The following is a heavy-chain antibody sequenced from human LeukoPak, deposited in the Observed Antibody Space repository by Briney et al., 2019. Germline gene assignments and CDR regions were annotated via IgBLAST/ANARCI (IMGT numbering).Heavy chain of an antibody. V-gene: IGHV3-11*01. CDR2: ISSSGSTI. J-gene: IGHJ6*02. Sequence: GGSLRLSCAASGFTFSDYYMSWIRQAPGKGLEWVSYISSSGSTIYYADSVKGRFTISRDNAKNSLYLQMNSLRAEDTAVYYCARAQTRSLRYDFWSGENYYYGMDVWGQGTTVTVSS. CDR1: GFTFSDYY. D-gene: IGHD3-3*01. CDR3: ARAQTRSLRYDFWSGENYYYGMDV.